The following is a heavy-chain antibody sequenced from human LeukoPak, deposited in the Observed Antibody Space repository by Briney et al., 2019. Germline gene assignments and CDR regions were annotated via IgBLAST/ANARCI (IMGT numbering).Heavy chain of an antibody. CDR1: GGSFSGYY. CDR3: ARGTPLSRYCSSTSCRRTNWFDP. J-gene: IGHJ5*02. Sequence: SETLSLTCAVYGGSFSGYYWSWIRQPPGKGLEWIGEINHSGSTNYNPSLKSRVTISVDTSKNQFSLKLSSVTDADTAVYYCARGTPLSRYCSSTSCRRTNWFDPWGQGTLVTVSS. CDR2: INHSGST. V-gene: IGHV4-34*01. D-gene: IGHD2-2*01.